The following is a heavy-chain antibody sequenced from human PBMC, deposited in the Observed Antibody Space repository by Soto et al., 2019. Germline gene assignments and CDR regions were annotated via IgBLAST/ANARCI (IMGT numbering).Heavy chain of an antibody. V-gene: IGHV4-59*01. CDR2: MYYTGDT. CDR3: ARLVTGEAAGTFWFDP. Sequence: SETLSLTSTVSAGSIQGYYWSWSRQPPGKGLEWIGYMYYTGDTNYNPSLKSRVAISIDTSKNVISLNLNSVTAADTAVYYCARLVTGEAAGTFWFDPWGQGTQVTVSS. J-gene: IGHJ5*02. D-gene: IGHD6-19*01. CDR1: AGSIQGYY.